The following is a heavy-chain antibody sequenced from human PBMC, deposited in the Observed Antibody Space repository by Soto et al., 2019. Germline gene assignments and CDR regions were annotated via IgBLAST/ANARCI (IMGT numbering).Heavy chain of an antibody. CDR2: VYYIGSA. Sequence: SETLSLACTVSGGSVSSYDWSWIRHSPGKGLEWIGYVYYIGSAIYSPSLKSRVTISLDTSKNQFSLKLSSVTAADAAVYYCARGPGRAEAGKFDYWGQGTLVTVSS. V-gene: IGHV4-59*02. CDR1: GGSVSSYD. J-gene: IGHJ4*02. CDR3: ARGPGRAEAGKFDY. D-gene: IGHD6-19*01.